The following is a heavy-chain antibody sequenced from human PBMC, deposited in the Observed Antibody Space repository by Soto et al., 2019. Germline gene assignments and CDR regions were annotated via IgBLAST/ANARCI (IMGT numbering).Heavy chain of an antibody. Sequence: PGGSLRLSCAASGFTFYNYAMGWVRQAPGKGLEWVSAITDSGSDTYYVDSVKGRFTISRDNSKNTLYLQMNSLRAEDTAVYYCAKLGSSSWSPHYYFDYWGQGTLVTVSS. J-gene: IGHJ4*02. CDR3: AKLGSSSWSPHYYFDY. CDR2: ITDSGSDT. CDR1: GFTFYNYA. V-gene: IGHV3-23*01. D-gene: IGHD2-2*01.